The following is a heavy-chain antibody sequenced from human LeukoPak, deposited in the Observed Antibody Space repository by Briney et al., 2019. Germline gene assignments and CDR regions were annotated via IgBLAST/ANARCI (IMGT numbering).Heavy chain of an antibody. CDR3: AKDPVLRFLEWLSNPDAFDI. Sequence: GRSLRLSCAASGFTFSSYTMHWVRQAPGKGLEWVAVISFDGSNTYYADSVKGRFTISRDNSKNTLYLQMNSLRAEDTAVYYCAKDPVLRFLEWLSNPDAFDIWGQGTMVTVSS. V-gene: IGHV3-30-3*01. J-gene: IGHJ3*02. CDR1: GFTFSSYT. D-gene: IGHD3-3*01. CDR2: ISFDGSNT.